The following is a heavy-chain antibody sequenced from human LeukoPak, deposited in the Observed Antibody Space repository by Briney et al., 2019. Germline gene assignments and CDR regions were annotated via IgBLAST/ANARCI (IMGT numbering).Heavy chain of an antibody. CDR1: GFTFTSHW. V-gene: IGHV3-7*01. CDR3: ARDTPRGWLDY. CDR2: IREDGGES. Sequence: PGGSLRLSCAASGFTFTSHWMTWVRQAPGKGLEWVANIREDGGESFYVDSVKGRFTISRDNAKNSMYLQMNSLRDEDTAVYYCARDTPRGWLDYWGQGTLVTVSS. J-gene: IGHJ4*02. D-gene: IGHD2-15*01.